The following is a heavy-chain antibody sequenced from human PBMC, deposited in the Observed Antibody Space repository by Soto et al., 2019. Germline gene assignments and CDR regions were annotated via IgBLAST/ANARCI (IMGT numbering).Heavy chain of an antibody. Sequence: SETLSLTCTVSGGSISSYYWSWIRQPPGKGLEWIGYTYYSGSTNYNPSLKSRVTISVDTSKNQFSLKLSSVTAADTAVYYCASFRYKLLENYFDYWGQGTLVTVSS. D-gene: IGHD2-2*01. CDR1: GGSISSYY. V-gene: IGHV4-59*01. CDR3: ASFRYKLLENYFDY. CDR2: TYYSGST. J-gene: IGHJ4*02.